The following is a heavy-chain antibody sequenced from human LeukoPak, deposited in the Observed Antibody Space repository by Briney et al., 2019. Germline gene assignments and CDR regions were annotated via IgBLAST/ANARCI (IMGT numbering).Heavy chain of an antibody. CDR2: IYYSGST. CDR1: GTSFTGYY. J-gene: IGHJ4*02. D-gene: IGHD2-2*01. V-gene: IGHV4-59*01. Sequence: PSETLSLACAVYGTSFTGYYWSWIRQPPGKGLEWIGYIYYSGSTNYNPSLKSRVTISVDTSKNQFSLKLSSVTAADTAVYYCARTMPPDYWGQETLVTVSS. CDR3: ARTMPPDY.